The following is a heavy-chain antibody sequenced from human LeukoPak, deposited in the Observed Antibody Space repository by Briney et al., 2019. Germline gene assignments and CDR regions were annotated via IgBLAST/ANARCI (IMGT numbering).Heavy chain of an antibody. D-gene: IGHD2-15*01. J-gene: IGHJ3*02. CDR3: VRASVESGGAFDI. V-gene: IGHV4-59*01. CDR2: IYYSGST. Sequence: SETLSLTCTVSGGSISSYYWSWIRQPPGKGLEWIGYIYYSGSTNYNPSLKSRVITSADTSKNQFSLNLTSVTAADTAVYYCVRASVESGGAFDIWGQGTMVTVFS. CDR1: GGSISSYY.